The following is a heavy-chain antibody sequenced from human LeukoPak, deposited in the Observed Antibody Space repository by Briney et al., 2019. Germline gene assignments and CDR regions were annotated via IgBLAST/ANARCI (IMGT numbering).Heavy chain of an antibody. V-gene: IGHV1-46*01. Sequence: ASVKVSCKASGGTFGTYAINWVRQAPGQGLEWMGIINPSSGSTSYAQRFQGRVTMTRDTSTGTVYMELSSLRSEDTAVYYCARGLVADTRIPFDYWGQGTLVTVSS. CDR1: GGTFGTYA. J-gene: IGHJ4*02. D-gene: IGHD6-19*01. CDR2: INPSSGST. CDR3: ARGLVADTRIPFDY.